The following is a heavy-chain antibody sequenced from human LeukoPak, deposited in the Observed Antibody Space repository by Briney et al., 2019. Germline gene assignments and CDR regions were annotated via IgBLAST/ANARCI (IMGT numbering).Heavy chain of an antibody. CDR2: IYYSGST. V-gene: IGHV4-39*01. J-gene: IGHJ4*02. Sequence: PSETLSLTXTVSGGSIRSSSYYWGWIRQPLGKGLEWIGSIYYSGSTYYNPSLKSRVTISVDTSKNQFSLKLSSVTAADTAVYYCARVSGYSYGGNDYWGQGTLVTVSS. CDR1: GGSIRSSSYY. D-gene: IGHD5-18*01. CDR3: ARVSGYSYGGNDY.